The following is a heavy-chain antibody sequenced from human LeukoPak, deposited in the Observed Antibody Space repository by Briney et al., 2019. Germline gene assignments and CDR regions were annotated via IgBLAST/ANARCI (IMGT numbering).Heavy chain of an antibody. D-gene: IGHD3-22*01. Sequence: PARSLRLSCAASGFTFNRYALHWVRQAPGKGLEWVAVISYDGSNKYYADSVKGRFTISRDNSKNTLYLQMNSLRPEDTAVYYCASRITMIVVPPDYWGQGTLVTVSS. J-gene: IGHJ4*02. CDR3: ASRITMIVVPPDY. V-gene: IGHV3-30*04. CDR2: ISYDGSNK. CDR1: GFTFNRYA.